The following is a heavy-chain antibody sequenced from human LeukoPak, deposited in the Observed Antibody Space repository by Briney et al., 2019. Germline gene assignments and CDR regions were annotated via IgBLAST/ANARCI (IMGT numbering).Heavy chain of an antibody. D-gene: IGHD4-17*01. V-gene: IGHV3-30*18. CDR3: AKDREDYGLDY. CDR1: GYTFSSYG. J-gene: IGHJ4*02. CDR2: ISYDGSNK. Sequence: PGGYLRLSCAASGYTFSSYGRHWVREAPGKGLEWVAVISYDGSNKYYADPVKGRFTISRDNSKNTLYLQMNSLRAEDTAVYYCAKDREDYGLDYWGQGTLVTVSS.